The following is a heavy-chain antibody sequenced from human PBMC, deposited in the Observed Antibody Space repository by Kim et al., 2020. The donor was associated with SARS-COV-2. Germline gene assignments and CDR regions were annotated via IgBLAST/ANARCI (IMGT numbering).Heavy chain of an antibody. CDR3: TYYDSSGTDAFDI. D-gene: IGHD3-22*01. J-gene: IGHJ3*02. V-gene: IGHV3-53*01. Sequence: YADSVKGRFTISRDNSKNTLYLQMNSLRAEDTAVYYCTYYDSSGTDAFDIWGQGTMVTVSS.